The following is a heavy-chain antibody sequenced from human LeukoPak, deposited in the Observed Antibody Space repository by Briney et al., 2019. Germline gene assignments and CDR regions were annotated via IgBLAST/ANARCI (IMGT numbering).Heavy chain of an antibody. V-gene: IGHV4-59*01. CDR3: ARYGETMARGVDYFDY. D-gene: IGHD3-10*01. CDR1: GGSISSYY. Sequence: SETLSLTSTVSGGSISSYYWSWIRLPPGKELEWIGCIYYSGSTNYNPSLKSRVTISVDTSKNQFSLKLSSVTAADTAVYYCARYGETMARGVDYFDYWGQGTLVTVSS. J-gene: IGHJ4*02. CDR2: IYYSGST.